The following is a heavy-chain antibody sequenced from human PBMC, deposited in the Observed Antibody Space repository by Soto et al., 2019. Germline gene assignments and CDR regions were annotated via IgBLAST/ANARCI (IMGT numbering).Heavy chain of an antibody. V-gene: IGHV4-4*02. CDR1: SGSISSSNW. CDR2: IYHSGST. CDR3: AVTQNRDYESGGAFDI. Sequence: SETLSLTCAVSSGSISSSNWWSWVRQPPGKGLEWIGEIYHSGSTNYNPSLKSRVTISADKSKNQFSLKLSSVTAADTAVYYCAVTQNRDYESGGAFDIWGQGTMVTVSS. D-gene: IGHD4-17*01. J-gene: IGHJ3*02.